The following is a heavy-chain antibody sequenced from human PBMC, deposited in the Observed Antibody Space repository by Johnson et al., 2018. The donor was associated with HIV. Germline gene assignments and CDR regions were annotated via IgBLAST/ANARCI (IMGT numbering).Heavy chain of an antibody. Sequence: VQLVESGGGVVQPGRSLRLSCAASGFTFDDYGMSWVRQAPGKGLEWVSGINWNGGSTGYADSVKGRFTISRDNAKNTLYLQMNSLRAEDTAVYYCAKDQASIAARPDAFDIWGQGTMVTVSS. CDR3: AKDQASIAARPDAFDI. J-gene: IGHJ3*02. V-gene: IGHV3-20*04. CDR1: GFTFDDYG. D-gene: IGHD6-6*01. CDR2: INWNGGST.